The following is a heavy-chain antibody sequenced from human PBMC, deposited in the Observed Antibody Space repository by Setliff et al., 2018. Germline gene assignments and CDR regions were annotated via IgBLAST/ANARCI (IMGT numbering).Heavy chain of an antibody. J-gene: IGHJ4*02. Sequence: GGSLRLSCAASGFSFSNYWMHWVRQAPGKGLVWVSRINSDGSSTNYADSVKGQFTVSRDNAKNTLYLQMNSLRAEDTAVYYCARDGHNVYYFDYWGQGTLVTVS. D-gene: IGHD1-1*01. CDR1: GFSFSNYW. CDR2: INSDGSST. V-gene: IGHV3-74*01. CDR3: ARDGHNVYYFDY.